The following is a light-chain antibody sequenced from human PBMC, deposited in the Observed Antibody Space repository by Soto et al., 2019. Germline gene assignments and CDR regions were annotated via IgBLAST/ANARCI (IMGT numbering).Light chain of an antibody. Sequence: DIQMTQSPSSLSASVGDRITITCQASQGIRSDLGWYQQKPGKAPKRLIYDASSLQSGVPSTFSGSGSGTEFTLTISSLQPEDFATYYCLQYNSYPWTFGQGTKVEIK. V-gene: IGKV1-17*01. CDR3: LQYNSYPWT. CDR1: QGIRSD. CDR2: DAS. J-gene: IGKJ1*01.